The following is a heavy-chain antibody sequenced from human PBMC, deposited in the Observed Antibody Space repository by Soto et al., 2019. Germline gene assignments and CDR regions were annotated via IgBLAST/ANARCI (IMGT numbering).Heavy chain of an antibody. Sequence: VGSLRLSCAASGFSFSDDYMSWIRQAPGKGLEWVSYISNSGRTISYVDSVKGRFTISRDNAKNSLYLQMTGLRAEDTAVYYCARERGDIVAHWGQGTLVTVSS. CDR2: ISNSGRTI. D-gene: IGHD2-15*01. CDR3: ARERGDIVAH. V-gene: IGHV3-11*01. CDR1: GFSFSDDY. J-gene: IGHJ4*02.